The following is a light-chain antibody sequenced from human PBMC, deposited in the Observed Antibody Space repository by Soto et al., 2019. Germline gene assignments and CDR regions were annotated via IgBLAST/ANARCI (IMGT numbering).Light chain of an antibody. V-gene: IGKV3-15*01. CDR3: HHYNSWPYT. Sequence: EIVMTQSPDTLSVSPGERATLSCRASQSVSSNLAWYQQKPGQAPRLLIYGASTMATGFPARFSGSGSGTEFTLTISSLQSEAFAVYYCHHYNSWPYTFGQGTKVEIK. J-gene: IGKJ2*01. CDR1: QSVSSN. CDR2: GAS.